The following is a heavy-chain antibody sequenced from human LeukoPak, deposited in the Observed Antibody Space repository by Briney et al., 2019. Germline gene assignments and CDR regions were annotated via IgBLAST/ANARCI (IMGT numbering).Heavy chain of an antibody. CDR2: IYSGGST. J-gene: IGHJ4*02. Sequence: GGSLRLSCAASGFTVSSNYMSWVRQAPGKGLEWVPVIYSGGSTYYADSVKGRFTISRDNSKNTLYLQMNSLRAEDTAVYYCAAHRYSSSSALGYWGQGTLVTVSS. CDR1: GFTVSSNY. D-gene: IGHD6-6*01. CDR3: AAHRYSSSSALGY. V-gene: IGHV3-53*01.